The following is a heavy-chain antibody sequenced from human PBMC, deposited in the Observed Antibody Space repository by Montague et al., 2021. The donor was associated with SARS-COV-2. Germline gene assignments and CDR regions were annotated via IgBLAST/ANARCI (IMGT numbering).Heavy chain of an antibody. V-gene: IGHV4-61*08. CDR3: ARGHYYGRKDYYYGVDV. CDR1: GASISSGDDY. J-gene: IGHJ6*02. D-gene: IGHD3-10*01. Sequence: SETLSLTCTVSGASISSGDDYWTWIRQPPGKGLEWIGYIYYTGSTNYNPSLESRVTISLDTSKNQFSLKLSSVTAADTAVYYCARGHYYGRKDYYYGVDVWGQGTTVTVSS. CDR2: IYYTGST.